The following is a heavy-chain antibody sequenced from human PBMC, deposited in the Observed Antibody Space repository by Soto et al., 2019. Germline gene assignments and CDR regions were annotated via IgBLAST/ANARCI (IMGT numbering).Heavy chain of an antibody. Sequence: PGGSLRLSCAASGFTFSSYAMSWVRQAPGKGLEWVSAISGSGGSTYYADSVKGRFTISRDNSKNTLYLQMNSLRAEDTAVYYCAKADPYYDIVAGSFDYWGQGTLVTVSS. D-gene: IGHD3-9*01. CDR1: GFTFSSYA. V-gene: IGHV3-23*01. J-gene: IGHJ4*02. CDR3: AKADPYYDIVAGSFDY. CDR2: ISGSGGST.